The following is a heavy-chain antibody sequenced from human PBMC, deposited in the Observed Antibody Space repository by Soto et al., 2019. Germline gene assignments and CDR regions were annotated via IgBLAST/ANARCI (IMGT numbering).Heavy chain of an antibody. CDR1: GFTFSSYA. J-gene: IGHJ6*03. D-gene: IGHD6-13*01. V-gene: IGHV3-23*01. CDR3: GGAAAAFYFYYYMDV. Sequence: EVQLLESGGGLVQPGGSLRLSCAASGFTFSSYAMSWVHQAPGKGLEWVSTISNSGGGTYYADSVKDRFTISRDNSKNTLYLQMNSRRAEDTAVYYCGGAAAAFYFYYYMDVWGKGTTVSVSS. CDR2: ISNSGGGT.